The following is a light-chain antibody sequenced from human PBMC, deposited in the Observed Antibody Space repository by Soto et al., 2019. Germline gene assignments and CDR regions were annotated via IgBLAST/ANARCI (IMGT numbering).Light chain of an antibody. J-gene: IGKJ5*01. CDR3: QQRNNWPPSIT. V-gene: IGKV3-11*01. CDR1: QSVGGH. Sequence: EIVLTQSPATLSLSPGERATLSCRASQSVGGHLAWYQQKPGQAPRLLIYDASDSATGIPARLSGSGSETDFALTISSLEPDDFSVYYCQQRNNWPPSITFGQGTRLEIK. CDR2: DAS.